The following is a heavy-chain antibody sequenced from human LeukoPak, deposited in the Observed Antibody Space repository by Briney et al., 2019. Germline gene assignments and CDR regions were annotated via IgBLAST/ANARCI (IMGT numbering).Heavy chain of an antibody. CDR2: KKKDGSEK. CDR3: ARLRYYYDSSGYPAAFDI. V-gene: IGHV3-7*02. J-gene: IGHJ3*02. CDR1: WITFFSHL. Sequence: PGGAPGLSSSAPWITFFSHLVASGRPAPGEGGGGGGNKKKDGSEKYYVDSVKGRFTISRDNAKSSLYLQMNSLRAEDTAMYYCARLRYYYDSSGYPAAFDIWGQGTMATVSS. D-gene: IGHD3-22*01.